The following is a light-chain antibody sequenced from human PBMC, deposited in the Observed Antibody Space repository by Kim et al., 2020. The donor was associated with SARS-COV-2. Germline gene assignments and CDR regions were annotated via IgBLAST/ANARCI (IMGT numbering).Light chain of an antibody. CDR1: QNVNSN. CDR2: DAS. CDR3: QQYNNWPPYT. Sequence: EIVMTQSPATLSVSPGERATLSCRASQNVNSNLAWYQQNPGQAPRLLIYDASTRATGVPARFSGSGSGTEFTLTISSLQSEDFAVYFCQQYNNWPPYTFGQGTKLEI. V-gene: IGKV3-15*01. J-gene: IGKJ2*01.